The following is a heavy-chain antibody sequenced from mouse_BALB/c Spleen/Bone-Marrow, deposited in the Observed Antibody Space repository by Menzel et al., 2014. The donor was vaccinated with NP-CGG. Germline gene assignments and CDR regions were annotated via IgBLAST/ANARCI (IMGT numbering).Heavy chain of an antibody. Sequence: QVQLQQSGAELVKPGTSVKVSCKASGYAFTNYLIEWVKQRPGQGLEWIGEIYPGSGGTNYNEKFKGKATLTADKSSSTAYMQLSSLTSDDSAVYFCARSGYYGSNYAMDYWGRGTSVTVSS. CDR2: IYPGSGGT. CDR1: GYAFTNYL. CDR3: ARSGYYGSNYAMDY. J-gene: IGHJ4*01. D-gene: IGHD1-1*01. V-gene: IGHV1-54*01.